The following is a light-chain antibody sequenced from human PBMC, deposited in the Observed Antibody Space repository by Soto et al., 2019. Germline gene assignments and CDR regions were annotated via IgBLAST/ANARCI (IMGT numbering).Light chain of an antibody. V-gene: IGKV3-20*01. J-gene: IGKJ1*01. CDR2: GAS. CDR3: QQLST. CDR1: QSVSSSY. Sequence: EIVLTQSPGTLSLSPGERATLSCRASQSVSSSYLAWYQQKPGQAPRLLIYGASSRATGIPDRFSGSGSGTDFTLTISRLESEDFAVYYSQQLSTFGPRTKLDIK.